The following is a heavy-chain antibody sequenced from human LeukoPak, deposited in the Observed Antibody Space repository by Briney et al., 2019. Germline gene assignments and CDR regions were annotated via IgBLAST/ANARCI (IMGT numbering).Heavy chain of an antibody. V-gene: IGHV1-69*01. Sequence: SVKVSFKASGGTFISYAISWVRQAPGQGLEWMGGIIPIFGTANYAQKFQGRVTITADESTSTAYMELSSLRSEDTAVYYCAREYCSGGSCFPSGYGMDVWGKGTTVTVSS. CDR2: IIPIFGTA. CDR3: AREYCSGGSCFPSGYGMDV. J-gene: IGHJ6*04. CDR1: GGTFISYA. D-gene: IGHD2-15*01.